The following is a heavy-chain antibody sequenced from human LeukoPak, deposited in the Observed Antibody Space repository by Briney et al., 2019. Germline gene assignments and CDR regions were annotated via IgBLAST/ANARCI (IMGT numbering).Heavy chain of an antibody. CDR2: IQSDSGDT. D-gene: IGHD3-16*02. Sequence: ASVKVTCKTTGYTFTGYHLHWVRQAPGQGLEWMAWIQSDSGDTNYAQKFQGRVTVTRDKFTRTSYIEVDRLSSDDTAVYYCARDLTGDLYTFFDYWGQGTLVTVSS. V-gene: IGHV1-2*02. CDR3: ARDLTGDLYTFFDY. CDR1: GYTFTGYH. J-gene: IGHJ4*02.